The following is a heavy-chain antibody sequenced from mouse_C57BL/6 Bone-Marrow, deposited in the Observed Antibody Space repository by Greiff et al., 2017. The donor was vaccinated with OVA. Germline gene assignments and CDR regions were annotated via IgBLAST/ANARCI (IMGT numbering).Heavy chain of an antibody. V-gene: IGHV1-82*01. CDR2: IYPGDGDT. CDR1: GYAFSSSW. Sequence: VQLQQSGPELVKPGASVKISCKASGYAFSSSWMNWVKQRPGKGLEWIGRIYPGDGDTNYNGKFKGKATLTADKSSSTAYMQLSSLTSEDSAVYFCARFYSRDYWGQGTTLTVSS. CDR3: ARFYSRDY. J-gene: IGHJ2*01. D-gene: IGHD2-5*01.